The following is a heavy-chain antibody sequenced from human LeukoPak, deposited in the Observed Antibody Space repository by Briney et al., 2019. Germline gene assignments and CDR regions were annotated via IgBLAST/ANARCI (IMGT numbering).Heavy chain of an antibody. CDR1: GFTVSSNY. CDR2: IYSGGST. J-gene: IGHJ4*02. D-gene: IGHD6-19*01. CDR3: AREQWRRYFDY. Sequence: GGSLRLSCAASGFTVSSNYMSWVRQAPGKGLEWVSVIYSGGSTYYADSVKGRFTISRDNSKNTLYLQMNSLRAEDTAVYYCAREQWRRYFDYWGQGTLVTVSS. V-gene: IGHV3-66*01.